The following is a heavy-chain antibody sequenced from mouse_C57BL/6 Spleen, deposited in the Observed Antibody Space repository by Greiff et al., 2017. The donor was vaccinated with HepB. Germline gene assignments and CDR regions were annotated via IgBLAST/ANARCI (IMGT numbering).Heavy chain of an antibody. CDR1: GYTFTSYW. Sequence: VQLQQPGAELVKPGASVKMSCKASGYTFTSYWITWVKQRPGQGLVWIGDIYPGSGSTNYNEKFKSKATLTVDTSASTAYMPLSSLTSEDSAVYYCAREGLIPRDYWGQGTTLTVSS. V-gene: IGHV1-55*01. CDR3: AREGLIPRDY. J-gene: IGHJ2*01. D-gene: IGHD2-4*01. CDR2: IYPGSGST.